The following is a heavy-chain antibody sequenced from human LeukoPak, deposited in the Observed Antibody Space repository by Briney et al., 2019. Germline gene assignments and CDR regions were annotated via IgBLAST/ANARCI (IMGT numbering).Heavy chain of an antibody. CDR2: ISSSGSTI. D-gene: IGHD3-10*01. CDR3: ARVRYYYGSGGYYYYYYMDV. Sequence: PGGSLRLSCAASGFTFSSYEMNWVRPAPGKGLEWVSYISSSGSTIYYADSVKGRFTISRDNAKNSLYLQMNSLRAEDTAVYYCARVRYYYGSGGYYYYYYMDVWGKGTTVTVSS. CDR1: GFTFSSYE. J-gene: IGHJ6*03. V-gene: IGHV3-48*03.